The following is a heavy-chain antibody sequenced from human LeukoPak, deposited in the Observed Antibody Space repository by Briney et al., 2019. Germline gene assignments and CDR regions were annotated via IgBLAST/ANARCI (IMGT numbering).Heavy chain of an antibody. D-gene: IGHD6-13*01. CDR3: ARWAAAGTNWFDP. Sequence: GGSLRLSCAASGLSVSSSYMSWVRQAPGKGLEWVSNTFPGGSTYSADSVKGRFTLSRDSSKNTIYLQMNSLRAEDTAVYYCARWAAAGTNWFDPWGQGTLVTVSS. CDR1: GLSVSSSY. CDR2: TFPGGST. V-gene: IGHV3-53*01. J-gene: IGHJ5*02.